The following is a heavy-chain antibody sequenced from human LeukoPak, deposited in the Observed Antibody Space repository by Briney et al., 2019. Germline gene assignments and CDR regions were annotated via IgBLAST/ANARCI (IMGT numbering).Heavy chain of an antibody. J-gene: IGHJ3*02. CDR3: ARGHYDCNM. V-gene: IGHV3-7*04. CDR1: GFTFSSHW. D-gene: IGHD3-22*01. CDR2: IDQDGSEI. Sequence: GGSLRLSCAASGFTFSSHWMTWVRQGPGKGLEWVANIDQDGSEINYVDSVKGRFTISRDNAKNSLYLQMNSLRAEDTAVCYCARGHYDCNMWGQGTIITVSS.